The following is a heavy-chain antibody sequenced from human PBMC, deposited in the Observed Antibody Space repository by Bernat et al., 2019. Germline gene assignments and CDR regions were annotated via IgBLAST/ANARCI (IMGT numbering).Heavy chain of an antibody. Sequence: QVQLQESGPGLVKPSETLSLTCTVSGGSISSYYWTWIRQPPGKGLEWIGFIYYSGRTNYNPSLKSRVTISVDTSKDQFSLKLSSVTAADTAVYYCAREAYCGGDCYSVRDAFDIWGQGTMVTVSS. J-gene: IGHJ3*02. V-gene: IGHV4-59*01. CDR1: GGSISSYY. CDR2: IYYSGRT. D-gene: IGHD2-21*02. CDR3: AREAYCGGDCYSVRDAFDI.